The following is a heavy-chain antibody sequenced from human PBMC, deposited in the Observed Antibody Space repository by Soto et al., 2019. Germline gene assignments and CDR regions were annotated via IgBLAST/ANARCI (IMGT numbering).Heavy chain of an antibody. Sequence: ASVKVSCKASGYTFTSYGISWVRQAPGQGLEWMGWISAYNGNTNYAQKLQGRVTMTTDTSTSTAYMELRSLRSDDTAVYYCAREVVRVAATRWFDSWGQGTLVTVSS. J-gene: IGHJ5*01. CDR1: GYTFTSYG. D-gene: IGHD2-15*01. CDR2: ISAYNGNT. CDR3: AREVVRVAATRWFDS. V-gene: IGHV1-18*01.